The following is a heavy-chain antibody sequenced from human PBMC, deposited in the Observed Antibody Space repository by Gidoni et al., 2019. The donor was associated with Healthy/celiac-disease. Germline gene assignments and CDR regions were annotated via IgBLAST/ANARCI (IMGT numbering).Heavy chain of an antibody. CDR3: ARVQGSYGYRYYYYYMDV. J-gene: IGHJ6*03. CDR1: VGSISSGDYY. V-gene: IGHV4-30-4*01. D-gene: IGHD5-18*01. Sequence: QVQLQESGPGLVKPSQTLSLTCTVSVGSISSGDYYWSWIRQPPGKGLEWIGYIYYSGSTYYNPSLKSRVTISVDTSKNQFSLKLSYVTAADTAVYYCARVQGSYGYRYYYYYMDVWGKGTTVTVSS. CDR2: IYYSGST.